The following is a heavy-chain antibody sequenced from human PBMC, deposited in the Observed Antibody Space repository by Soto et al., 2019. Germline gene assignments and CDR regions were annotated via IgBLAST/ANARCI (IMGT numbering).Heavy chain of an antibody. Sequence: QVQLQESGPGLVKPSETLFLTCTVSGGSISNYYWSWIRQSPVKGLAWIGDIYSSGSTNYNPSLKRRVTVSIKTSNKQFSLRLSSVTAADTAIYYGARHHRPQLWHAFDHWGQGTLVTVSS. J-gene: IGHJ4*02. D-gene: IGHD5-18*01. CDR3: ARHHRPQLWHAFDH. CDR1: GGSISNYY. V-gene: IGHV4-59*01. CDR2: IYSSGST.